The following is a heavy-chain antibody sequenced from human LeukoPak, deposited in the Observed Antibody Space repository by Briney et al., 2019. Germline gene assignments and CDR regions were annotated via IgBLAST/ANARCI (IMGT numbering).Heavy chain of an antibody. J-gene: IGHJ4*02. CDR1: GGSISSSSYY. CDR2: IYYSGST. CDR3: ARGLGSGWPFDY. V-gene: IGHV4-39*07. Sequence: SETLSLTCSVSGGSISSSSYYWGWIRQPPTMGLEWIGSIYYSGSTYDNPSLKSRVTISVDTSKNQFSLKLTSITAADTAMYYCARGLGSGWPFDYWGQGTLVTVSS. D-gene: IGHD6-19*01.